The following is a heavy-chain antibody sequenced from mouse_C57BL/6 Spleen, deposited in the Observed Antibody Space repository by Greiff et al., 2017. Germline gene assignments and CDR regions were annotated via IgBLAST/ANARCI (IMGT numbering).Heavy chain of an antibody. CDR1: GYTFTSYW. Sequence: QVQLQQPGAELVKPGASVKLSCKASGYTFTSYWMHWVKQRPGQGLEWIGMIHPNSGSTNYNEKFKSKATLTVDKSSSTAYMQLSSLTSEDSAVYYCASQGDWDGFAYWGQGTLVTVSA. D-gene: IGHD4-1*01. CDR3: ASQGDWDGFAY. J-gene: IGHJ3*01. V-gene: IGHV1-64*01. CDR2: IHPNSGST.